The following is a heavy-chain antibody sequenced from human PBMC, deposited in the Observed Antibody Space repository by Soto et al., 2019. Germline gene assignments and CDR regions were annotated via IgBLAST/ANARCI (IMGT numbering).Heavy chain of an antibody. D-gene: IGHD5-12*01. CDR1: GVSFEDYA. CDR2: ISWNSGSI. J-gene: IGHJ4*02. CDR3: AKSTIGATNIPSTHFDY. Sequence: PGGCLRLGCAASGVSFEDYAMDWVRQDPGKGLEWVSGISWNSGSIGYADSVKGRFTISRDNAKNSLYLQMNSLRAEDTALYYCAKSTIGATNIPSTHFDYWGQGTLVTVSS. V-gene: IGHV3-9*01.